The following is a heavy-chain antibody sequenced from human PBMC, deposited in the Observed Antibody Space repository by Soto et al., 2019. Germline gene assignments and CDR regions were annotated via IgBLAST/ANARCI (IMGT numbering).Heavy chain of an antibody. CDR1: GFTFSSYG. CDR2: ISYDGSNK. D-gene: IGHD6-19*01. J-gene: IGHJ4*02. V-gene: IGHV3-30*18. CDR3: AKDRSSGWDFDY. Sequence: GGSLRLSCAASGFTFSSYGMHWVRQAPGKGLEWVAVISYDGSNKYYADSVKGRFTISRDNSKNTLYLQMNSLRAEDTAVYYCAKDRSSGWDFDYWGQGTLVTV.